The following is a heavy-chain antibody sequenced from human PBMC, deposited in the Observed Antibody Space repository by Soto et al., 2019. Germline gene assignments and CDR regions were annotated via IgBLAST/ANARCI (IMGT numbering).Heavy chain of an antibody. CDR2: IYYSGST. D-gene: IGHD5-18*01. Sequence: PSETLCLRCAVYGGYFSGYDWSWIRQPPGKGLEWIGYIYYSGSTNYNPSLKSRVTISVDTSKNQFSLKLSSVTAADTDVYYCARRYGSCFDYWGQGTLVTVSS. J-gene: IGHJ4*02. CDR1: GGYFSGYD. V-gene: IGHV4-59*08. CDR3: ARRYGSCFDY.